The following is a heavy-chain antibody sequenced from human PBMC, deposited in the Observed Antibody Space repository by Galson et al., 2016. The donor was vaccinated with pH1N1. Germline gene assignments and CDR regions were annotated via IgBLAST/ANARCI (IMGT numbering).Heavy chain of an antibody. J-gene: IGHJ4*02. Sequence: SLRLSCAAFEFTLQTYPMSWVRQVPGKGLEWVANINQDGTEKNYADSVKGRFIISRDIAKNSLYLQMSRMTAEDTATYCCSRDGDRRGDYRPWGDYWGQGSLVIVSS. CDR3: SRDGDRRGDYRPWGDY. CDR1: EFTLQTYP. CDR2: INQDGTEK. V-gene: IGHV3-7*03. D-gene: IGHD4-17*01.